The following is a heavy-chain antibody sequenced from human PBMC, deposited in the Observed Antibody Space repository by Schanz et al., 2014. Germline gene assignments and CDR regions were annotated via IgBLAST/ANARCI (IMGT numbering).Heavy chain of an antibody. CDR1: GGSMDTHY. CDR2: IYSSGIA. J-gene: IGHJ4*02. CDR3: ARRVVPATMGLYFDL. D-gene: IGHD2-21*01. V-gene: IGHV4-4*08. Sequence: QVQLQESGPGLVKPSETLSLMCTVSGGSMDTHYWGWIRQPPGKGLEWIAFIYSSGIANYNPSLGGGVPIPGAPPRTQFPWRRPLVTAADTATYYCARRVVPATMGLYFDLWGQGTLVTVSS.